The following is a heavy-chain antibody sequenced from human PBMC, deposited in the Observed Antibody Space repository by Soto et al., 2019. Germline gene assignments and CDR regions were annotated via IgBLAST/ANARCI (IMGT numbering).Heavy chain of an antibody. V-gene: IGHV3-33*01. CDR2: IWYDGSNK. D-gene: IGHD3-10*01. Sequence: QVQLVESGGGVVQPGRSLRLSCAASGFTFSSYGMHWVRQAPGKGLEWVAVIWYDGSNKYYADSVKGRFTIPRDNSKNTLYLQMNSLRAEDTAVYYCARVEGMSKFDYWGQGTLVTVSS. J-gene: IGHJ4*02. CDR3: ARVEGMSKFDY. CDR1: GFTFSSYG.